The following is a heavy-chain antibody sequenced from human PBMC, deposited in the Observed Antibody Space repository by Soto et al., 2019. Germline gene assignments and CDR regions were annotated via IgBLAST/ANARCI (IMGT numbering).Heavy chain of an antibody. Sequence: PGGSLRLSCSASGFTFSSYAMHWVRQAPGKGLEYVSAISSNGGSTYYADSVKGRFTISRDNSKNTLYLQMSSLRAEDTAVYYCGSLPGITFGGVIFPTDVLDIWAQVPMVPVAS. J-gene: IGHJ3*02. CDR2: ISSNGGST. CDR1: GFTFSSYA. CDR3: GSLPGITFGGVIFPTDVLDI. D-gene: IGHD3-16*02. V-gene: IGHV3-64D*06.